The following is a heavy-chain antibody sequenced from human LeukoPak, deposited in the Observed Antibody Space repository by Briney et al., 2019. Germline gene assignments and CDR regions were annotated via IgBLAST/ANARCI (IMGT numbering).Heavy chain of an antibody. J-gene: IGHJ4*02. CDR2: IIPIFGTA. V-gene: IGHV1-69*05. CDR3: ARHGGPTSHSIDY. D-gene: IGHD3-16*01. CDR1: GGTFSSYA. Sequence: SVKVSCKASGGTFSSYAISWVRQAPGQGLEWMGGIIPIFGTANCAQKFQGRVTITTDESTSTAYMELSSLRSEDTAVYYCARHGGPTSHSIDYWGQGTLVTVSS.